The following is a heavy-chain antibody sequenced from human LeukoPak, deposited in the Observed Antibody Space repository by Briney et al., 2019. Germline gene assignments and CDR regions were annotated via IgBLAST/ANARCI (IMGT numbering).Heavy chain of an antibody. CDR2: IYYSGST. V-gene: IGHV4-39*07. J-gene: IGHJ3*02. CDR3: ARRLSISGARGRAFDI. Sequence: ASETLSLTCTVSGGSISSYYWGWIRQPPGKGLEWIGSIYYSGSTYYNPSLKSRVTISVDTSKNQFSLKLSSVTAADTAVYYCARRLSISGARGRAFDIWGQGTMVTVSS. D-gene: IGHD7-27*01. CDR1: GGSISSYY.